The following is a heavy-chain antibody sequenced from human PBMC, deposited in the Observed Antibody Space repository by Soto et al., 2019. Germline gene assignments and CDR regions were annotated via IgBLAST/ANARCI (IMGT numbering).Heavy chain of an antibody. CDR3: ENALGVLSSESYYY. CDR2: ISYDGSDK. Sequence: QVQLVESGGGVVQPGRSLRLSCAASGFTFSSYAMHWVRQAPGKGLEWVAVISYDGSDKYYADSVKGRFTISRDNSKNTLNLQMTRLRVNATAVSYCENALGVLSSESYYYWGQGTLITVYS. V-gene: IGHV3-30*18. J-gene: IGHJ4*02. CDR1: GFTFSSYA. D-gene: IGHD3-16*02.